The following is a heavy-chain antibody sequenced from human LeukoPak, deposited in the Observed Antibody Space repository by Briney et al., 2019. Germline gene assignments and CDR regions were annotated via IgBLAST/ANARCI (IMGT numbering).Heavy chain of an antibody. V-gene: IGHV4-59*01. CDR1: VGPISRFY. Sequence: LETLSLTCTVSVGPISRFYWSCIRQPPGKGREWMGYIYYSGSTNYNPPLKSRVTISVDTSKIQFSLELSSVTAADTAVYYCARGQWLYYFDYWGQGTLVTVSS. CDR3: ARGQWLYYFDY. D-gene: IGHD6-19*01. CDR2: IYYSGST. J-gene: IGHJ4*02.